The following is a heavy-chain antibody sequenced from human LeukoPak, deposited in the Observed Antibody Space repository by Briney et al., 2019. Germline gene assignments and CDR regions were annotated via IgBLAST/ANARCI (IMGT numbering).Heavy chain of an antibody. D-gene: IGHD6-19*01. CDR1: GGSISSYY. Sequence: SETLSLTCTVSGGSISSYYWSWIRQPPGKGLEWIGYIYYSGSTNYNPSLKSRVTISVDTSKNQFSLKLSSVTAADTAVYYCATLNNSGLFPGAFDNWGQGTMVTVSS. V-gene: IGHV4-59*08. CDR2: IYYSGST. CDR3: ATLNNSGLFPGAFDN. J-gene: IGHJ3*02.